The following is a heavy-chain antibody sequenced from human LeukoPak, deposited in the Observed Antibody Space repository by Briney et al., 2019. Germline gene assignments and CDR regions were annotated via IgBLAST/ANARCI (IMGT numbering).Heavy chain of an antibody. CDR1: GFTFSDFW. CDR3: ARGDAFSGDH. Sequence: PGGSLRLSCAVSGFTFSDFWMSWVRQAPGRGLEWVANIHPEGNEKYHVESVKGRFTISRDNAKNSLFLQMNGLRVEATAVYYCARGDAFSGDHWGQGTLVTVSS. V-gene: IGHV3-7*04. J-gene: IGHJ4*02. CDR2: IHPEGNEK.